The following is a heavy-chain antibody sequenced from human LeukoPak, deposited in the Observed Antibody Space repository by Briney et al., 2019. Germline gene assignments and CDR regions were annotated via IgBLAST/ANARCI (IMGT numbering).Heavy chain of an antibody. CDR3: AKVGDAATLHFDY. CDR2: IYYSGTT. CDR1: GVSISSGDYY. Sequence: SQTLSLTCTVSGVSISSGDYYWSWLRQPPGMGMEWIGYIYYSGTTYYNPSLKSRVTISLDTSKNQFSLKLSSVTAADTAVYYCAKVGDAATLHFDYWGQGTLVTVSS. J-gene: IGHJ4*02. V-gene: IGHV4-30-4*01. D-gene: IGHD3-16*01.